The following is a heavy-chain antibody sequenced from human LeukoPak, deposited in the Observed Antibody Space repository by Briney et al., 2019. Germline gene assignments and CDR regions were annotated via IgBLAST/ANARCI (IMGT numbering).Heavy chain of an antibody. CDR1: GYTFISYG. D-gene: IGHD3-22*01. CDR3: ARAAYDGSYYFDY. Sequence: ASVKVSCKASGYTFISYGISWVRQAPGQGLEWMGWIGTYNGKTNYAQKLQGRVTMTTDTSTSTAYMELRSLRSDDTAVYYCARAAYDGSYYFDYWGQGTLVTVSS. J-gene: IGHJ4*02. V-gene: IGHV1-18*01. CDR2: IGTYNGKT.